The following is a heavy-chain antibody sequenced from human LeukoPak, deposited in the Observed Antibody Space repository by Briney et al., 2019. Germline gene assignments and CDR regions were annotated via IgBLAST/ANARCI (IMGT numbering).Heavy chain of an antibody. Sequence: SQTLSLTCTVSGGTISSGCHYWSWIRQPAGKGLEWIGRIYTSGSTNYNPSFKSRVTISVDTSKNQFSLKLSSVTAADTAVYYCTRDKNYYDSSGYYSWFDPWGQGTLVTVSS. CDR2: IYTSGST. D-gene: IGHD3-22*01. CDR3: TRDKNYYDSSGYYSWFDP. J-gene: IGHJ5*02. CDR1: GGTISSGCHY. V-gene: IGHV4-61*02.